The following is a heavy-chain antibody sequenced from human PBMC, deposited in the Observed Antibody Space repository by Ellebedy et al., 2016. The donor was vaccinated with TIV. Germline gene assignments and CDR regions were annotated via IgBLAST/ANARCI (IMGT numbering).Heavy chain of an antibody. J-gene: IGHJ4*02. V-gene: IGHV4-59*01. CDR3: ARVSGYITSWYDY. Sequence: MPSETLSLTCTVSGGSISSYYWSWIRQPPGKGLEWIGYIEHRGSANYNPSLKSRVTITLDTSKNQFSLKLSSVTAADTAVYYCARVSGYITSWYDYWGQGTLVTVSS. D-gene: IGHD6-13*01. CDR1: GGSISSYY. CDR2: IEHRGSA.